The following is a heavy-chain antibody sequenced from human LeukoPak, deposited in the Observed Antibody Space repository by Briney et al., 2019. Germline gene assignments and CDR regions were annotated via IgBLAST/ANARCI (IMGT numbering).Heavy chain of an antibody. V-gene: IGHV3-48*01. D-gene: IGHD4-17*01. CDR3: ARGGTTVTPVEPYYFDY. CDR2: ISSSSSTI. Sequence: GGSLRLSCAASGFTFSSYSMNWVRQAPGKGPEWVSYISSSSSTIYYADSVKGRFTISRDNAKNSLYLQMNSLRAEDTAVYYCARGGTTVTPVEPYYFDYWGQGTLVTVSS. J-gene: IGHJ4*02. CDR1: GFTFSSYS.